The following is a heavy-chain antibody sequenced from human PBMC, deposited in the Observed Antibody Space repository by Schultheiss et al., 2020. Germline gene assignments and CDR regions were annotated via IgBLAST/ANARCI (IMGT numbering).Heavy chain of an antibody. CDR3: ASRSGGGGSGFDI. CDR1: GYTFTSYY. CDR2: INPSGCST. V-gene: IGHV1-46*01. D-gene: IGHD2-15*01. J-gene: IGHJ3*02. Sequence: ASVKVSCKASGYTFTSYYMHWVRQAPGQGLEWMGIINPSGCSTSYAQKFQGRVTMTRDTSTSTVYMELSSLRSEDTAVYYCASRSGGGGSGFDIWGQGTMVNVSS.